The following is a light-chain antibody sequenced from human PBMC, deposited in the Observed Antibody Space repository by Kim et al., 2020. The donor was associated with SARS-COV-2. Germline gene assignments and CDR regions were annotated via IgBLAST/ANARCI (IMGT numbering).Light chain of an antibody. CDR1: NIGSKS. CDR3: QVWDSSSDNRV. J-gene: IGLJ3*02. Sequence: APGKTARITCGGNNIGSKSVHWYQQKPGQAPVLVIYYDSDRPSGIPERFSGSNSVNTATLTISRVEAGDEADYYCQVWDSSSDNRVFGGGTKLTVL. CDR2: YDS. V-gene: IGLV3-21*04.